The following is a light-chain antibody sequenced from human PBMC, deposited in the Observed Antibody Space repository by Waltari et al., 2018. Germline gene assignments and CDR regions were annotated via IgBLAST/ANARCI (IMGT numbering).Light chain of an antibody. CDR3: QEYDSLPVT. CDR2: KAS. V-gene: IGKV1-5*03. Sequence: TFRSRQSVKNNLAWYQQAPGKAPKVLIHKASRLESGAPSRFSGSGYGTEFTLTISSLQPDDFATYYCQEYDSLPVTFGGGTKVEI. J-gene: IGKJ4*01. CDR1: QSVKNN.